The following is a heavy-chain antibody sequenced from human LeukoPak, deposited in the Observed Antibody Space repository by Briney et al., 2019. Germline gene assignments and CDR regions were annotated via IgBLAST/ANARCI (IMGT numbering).Heavy chain of an antibody. CDR2: ILDDGSNK. J-gene: IGHJ4*02. V-gene: IGHV3-30*18. CDR1: GLTLCSYD. CDR3: AKPEFSDSGSYYFDY. Sequence: PRGSLSLSRAPSGLTLCSYDMHWVRQAAGKGVEWVGVILDDGSNKYYADSVKGRFTISRDNSKNTQYLQMNSLRAEDTAMYDCAKPEFSDSGSYYFDYWGQGTLVTVSS. D-gene: IGHD1-26*01.